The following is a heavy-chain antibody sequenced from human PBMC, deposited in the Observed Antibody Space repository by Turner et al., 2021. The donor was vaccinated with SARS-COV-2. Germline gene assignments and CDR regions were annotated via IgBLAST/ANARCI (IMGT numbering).Heavy chain of an antibody. D-gene: IGHD3-22*01. CDR3: ARATDYYDSSGYYHTGAFDI. Sequence: EVQLVESGGGLVQPGGSLSLSCAAPGFTFSSYDMHWVRQATGKGLEGVSAVGTAGDTYYPGSGKGRFTITRENAKNSLYLQMDSLRAGDTAVYYCARATDYYDSSGYYHTGAFDIWGQGTMVTVSS. J-gene: IGHJ3*02. CDR1: GFTFSSYD. V-gene: IGHV3-13*04. CDR2: VGTAGDT.